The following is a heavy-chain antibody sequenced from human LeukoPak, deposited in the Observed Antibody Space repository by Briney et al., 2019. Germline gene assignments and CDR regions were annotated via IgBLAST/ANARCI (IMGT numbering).Heavy chain of an antibody. V-gene: IGHV3-23*01. CDR2: ISGSGGST. D-gene: IGHD5-18*01. CDR1: GFSFNNYA. Sequence: QPGGSLRLSCVASGFSFNNYAMNWVRQTPGKGLEWVSAISGSGGSTYYADSVKGRFTISRDNSKNTLYLQMNSLRAEDTAVYYCAKFGIQLWSHFDYWGQGTLVTVSS. J-gene: IGHJ4*02. CDR3: AKFGIQLWSHFDY.